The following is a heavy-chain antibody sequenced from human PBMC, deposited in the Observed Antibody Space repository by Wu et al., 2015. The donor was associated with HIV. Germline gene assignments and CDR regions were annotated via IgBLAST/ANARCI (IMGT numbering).Heavy chain of an antibody. J-gene: IGHJ4*02. D-gene: IGHD6-13*01. Sequence: QVQLVQSGAVVKKPGASVKVSCKSSGYNFINYDINWVRQATGQGLEWMGWMNPNSGNTGYAQKFQGRVTMTRNTSISTAYMELSSLRSEDTAMYYCARGRTLMYSSSWPYWGQGTLVTVSS. CDR3: ARGRTLMYSSSWPY. CDR1: GYNFINYD. CDR2: MNPNSGNT. V-gene: IGHV1-8*01.